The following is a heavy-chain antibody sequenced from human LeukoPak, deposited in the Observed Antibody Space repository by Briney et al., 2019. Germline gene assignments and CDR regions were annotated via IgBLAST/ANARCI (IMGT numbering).Heavy chain of an antibody. V-gene: IGHV4-59*01. CDR2: IYYSGST. CDR1: GGSISIYY. CDR3: ARRDSRTHAFDI. Sequence: PSETLSLTCTVYGGSISIYYWSWIRQPPGKGLEWIGYIYYSGSTNYNPSLKSRVTISVDTSKNQFSLKLSSVTAADTAVYYCARRDSRTHAFDIWGQGTMVTVSS. D-gene: IGHD1/OR15-1a*01. J-gene: IGHJ3*02.